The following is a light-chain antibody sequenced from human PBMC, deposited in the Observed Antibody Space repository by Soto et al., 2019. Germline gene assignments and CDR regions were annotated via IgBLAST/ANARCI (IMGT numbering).Light chain of an antibody. CDR2: EVT. V-gene: IGLV2-14*01. CDR1: SSDVGGYKY. CDR3: ASYTSRGTRV. J-gene: IGLJ1*01. Sequence: QSVLTQPASVSGSPGQSITISCTGTSSDVGGYKYVSWYQQRPGKAPKFMIYEVTNRPSGVSNRFSGSKSGNTASLTISGLQAEDEADYYCASYTSRGTRVFGTGTKLTVL.